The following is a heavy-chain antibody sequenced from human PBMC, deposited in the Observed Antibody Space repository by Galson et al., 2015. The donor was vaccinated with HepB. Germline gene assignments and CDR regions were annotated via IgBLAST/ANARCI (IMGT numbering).Heavy chain of an antibody. CDR3: AKTSRPYCGSSSCHIDY. Sequence: SLRLSCAASGFTFSSYAMSWVRQAPGKGLEWVSTISASGGSTFYADSVKGRFTSPRDNSRNTLYLQVNSLRAEDTAVYYCAKTSRPYCGSSSCHIDYWGQGTRLTVSS. D-gene: IGHD2-2*02. CDR1: GFTFSSYA. CDR2: ISASGGST. J-gene: IGHJ4*02. V-gene: IGHV3-23*01.